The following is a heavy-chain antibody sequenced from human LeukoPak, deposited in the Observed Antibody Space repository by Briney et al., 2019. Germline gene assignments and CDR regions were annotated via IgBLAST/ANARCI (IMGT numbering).Heavy chain of an antibody. V-gene: IGHV1-69*06. D-gene: IGHD3-22*01. J-gene: IGHJ3*02. CDR1: GGTFSSYA. CDR3: ARDYDYYDSSGPDAFDI. CDR2: IIPIFGTA. Sequence: SVKVSCKASGGTFSSYAISWVRQAPGQGREWMGGIIPIFGTANYAQKFQGRVTITADKSTSTAYMELSSLRSEDTAVYYCARDYDYYDSSGPDAFDIWGQGTMVTVSS.